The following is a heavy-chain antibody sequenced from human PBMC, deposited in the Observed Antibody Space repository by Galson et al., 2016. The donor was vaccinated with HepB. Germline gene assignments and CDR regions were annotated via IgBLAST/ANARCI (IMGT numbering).Heavy chain of an antibody. V-gene: IGHV4-4*02. CDR3: ARARGSSRTYYYGMDV. CDR2: IYHSGST. J-gene: IGHJ6*02. D-gene: IGHD1-14*01. Sequence: SETLSLTCAVSGGSISSSTWWSWVRQPPGKGLEWIGEIYHSGSTNYNPSLKSRVTISVDKSKNQFSLKLNSVTAADTAVYYCARARGSSRTYYYGMDVWGQGTTVTVSS. CDR1: GGSISSSTW.